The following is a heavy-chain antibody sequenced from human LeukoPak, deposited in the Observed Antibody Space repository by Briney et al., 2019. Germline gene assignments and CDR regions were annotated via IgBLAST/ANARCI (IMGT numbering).Heavy chain of an antibody. CDR2: IIPIFGTA. J-gene: IGHJ1*01. CDR1: GGTFSSYA. V-gene: IGHV1-69*13. D-gene: IGHD2-2*01. CDR3: ARLLLGYCSSTSRSFQSFQH. Sequence: AASVKLSCKASGGTFSSYAISWVRQAPGQGLEWMGGIIPIFGTANYAQKFQGRVTITADESTSTAYMELSSLRSEDTAVYYCARLLLGYCSSTSRSFQSFQHWGQGTLVTVSS.